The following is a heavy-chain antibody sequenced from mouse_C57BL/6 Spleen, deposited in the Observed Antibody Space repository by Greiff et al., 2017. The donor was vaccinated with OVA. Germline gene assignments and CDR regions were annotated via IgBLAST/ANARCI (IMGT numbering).Heavy chain of an antibody. CDR1: GYSFTGYY. CDR3: ARQLSLYYAMDY. J-gene: IGHJ4*01. D-gene: IGHD3-2*02. V-gene: IGHV1-42*01. CDR2: INPSTGGT. Sequence: EVKVVESGPELVKPGASVKISCKASGYSFTGYYMNWVKQSPEKSLEWIGEINPSTGGTTYNQKFKAKATLTVDKSSSTAYMQLKSLTSEDSAVYYCARQLSLYYAMDYWGQGTSVTVSS.